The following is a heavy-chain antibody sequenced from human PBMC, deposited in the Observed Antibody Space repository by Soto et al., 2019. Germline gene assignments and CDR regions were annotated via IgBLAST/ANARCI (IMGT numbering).Heavy chain of an antibody. D-gene: IGHD6-19*01. CDR3: AKGPVAGTGNYFEY. Sequence: EVHLLESGGGLVQPGGSLRLTCAASGFTFSNYAMYWVRQAPGKGLEWVSALTATGGATYYAASVKGRFTISRDNSENTLSVEMTGLRAEDTAVYYCAKGPVAGTGNYFEYWGQGRLVTVSS. CDR2: LTATGGAT. J-gene: IGHJ4*02. V-gene: IGHV3-23*01. CDR1: GFTFSNYA.